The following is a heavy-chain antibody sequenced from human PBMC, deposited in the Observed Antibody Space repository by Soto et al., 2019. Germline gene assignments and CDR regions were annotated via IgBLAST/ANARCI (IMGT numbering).Heavy chain of an antibody. CDR1: GFTFSSFW. V-gene: IGHV3-7*01. CDR2: INPDGSEK. Sequence: GGSLRLSCAASGFTFSSFWMDWVRQAPGKGLEWVADINPDGSEKHYVDSVKGRFTISRDNAKNSLYLQMSSLTAEDSALYYSSRSLDSWGQGTLVTVSS. CDR3: SRSLDS. J-gene: IGHJ4*02.